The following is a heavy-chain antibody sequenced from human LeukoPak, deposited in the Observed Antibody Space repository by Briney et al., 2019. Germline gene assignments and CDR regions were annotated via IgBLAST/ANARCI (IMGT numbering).Heavy chain of an antibody. CDR3: AKLAFLGDLQDDY. D-gene: IGHD1-26*01. CDR1: GFTFDDYA. Sequence: GGSLRLSCAASGFTFDDYAMHWVREAPGKGLEWVSGISWNSGSIGYADSVKGRFTISRDNAKNSLYLQMNSLRAEDTALYYCAKLAFLGDLQDDYWGQGTLVTVSS. J-gene: IGHJ4*02. V-gene: IGHV3-9*01. CDR2: ISWNSGSI.